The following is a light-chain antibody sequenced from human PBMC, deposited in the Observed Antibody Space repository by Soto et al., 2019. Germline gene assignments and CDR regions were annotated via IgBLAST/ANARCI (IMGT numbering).Light chain of an antibody. CDR2: GSS. CDR3: QQYESSPLT. J-gene: IGKJ4*01. CDR1: ETINSNS. Sequence: VLMRSPGTLSLSAGGRRTLFSGVSETINSNSIAWYQQKPGQTPSLLIYGSSSRATGIPDRFSGSGSGTEFSVTISRLEPEDFAEYYCQQYESSPLTFGGGTKVDIK. V-gene: IGKV3-20*01.